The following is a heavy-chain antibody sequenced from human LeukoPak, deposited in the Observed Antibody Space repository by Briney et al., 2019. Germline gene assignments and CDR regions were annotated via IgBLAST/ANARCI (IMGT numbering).Heavy chain of an antibody. CDR2: INSDGSST. CDR1: GFTFSSYW. CDR3: AREGLMNYGLYYYYYGMDV. J-gene: IGHJ6*02. Sequence: GGSLRLSCAASGFTFSSYWMHWVRQAPGKGLVWVSRINSDGSSTSYADSVKGRFTISRDNAKNTLYLQMNSLRAEDTAVYYYAREGLMNYGLYYYYYGMDVWGQGTTVTVSS. D-gene: IGHD3-10*01. V-gene: IGHV3-74*01.